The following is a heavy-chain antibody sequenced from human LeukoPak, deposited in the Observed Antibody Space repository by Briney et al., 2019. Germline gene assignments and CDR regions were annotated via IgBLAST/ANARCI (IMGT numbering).Heavy chain of an antibody. CDR1: GYTFTSYG. V-gene: IGHV1-18*01. J-gene: IGHJ5*02. Sequence: ASVKVSCKASGYTFTSYGISWVRQAAGQGLEWMGWISAYNGNTNYAQKLQGRVTMTTDTSTSTAYMELRSLRSDDTAVYYCARGSATVTANWFDPWGQGTLVTVSS. CDR3: ARGSATVTANWFDP. CDR2: ISAYNGNT. D-gene: IGHD4-17*01.